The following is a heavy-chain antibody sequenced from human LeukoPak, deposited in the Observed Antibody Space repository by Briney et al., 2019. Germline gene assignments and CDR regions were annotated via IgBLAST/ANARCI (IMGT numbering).Heavy chain of an antibody. CDR2: ISYSGST. D-gene: IGHD3-22*01. CDR3: ARSSSAHYYNSSGYLPSHFDY. Sequence: SETLSLTCTVSGGSISSYYWSWIRQPPGKGLEWIGYISYSGSTNYNPSLKSRVTISVDTSKNQFSLKLSSVTAADTAVYYCARSSSAHYYNSSGYLPSHFDYRGQGTLVTVSS. CDR1: GGSISSYY. J-gene: IGHJ4*02. V-gene: IGHV4-59*01.